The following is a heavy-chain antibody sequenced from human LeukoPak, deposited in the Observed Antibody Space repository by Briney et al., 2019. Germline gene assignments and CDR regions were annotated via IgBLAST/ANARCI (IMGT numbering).Heavy chain of an antibody. Sequence: GASVKVSCKASGYTFTSYDINWVRQATGQGLEWTGWMNPNSGNTGYAQKFQGRVTITRNTSISTAYMELSSLRSEDTAVYYCARGPTRYYYYYMDVWGKGTTVTVSS. CDR1: GYTFTSYD. J-gene: IGHJ6*03. V-gene: IGHV1-8*03. CDR2: MNPNSGNT. CDR3: ARGPTRYYYYYMDV.